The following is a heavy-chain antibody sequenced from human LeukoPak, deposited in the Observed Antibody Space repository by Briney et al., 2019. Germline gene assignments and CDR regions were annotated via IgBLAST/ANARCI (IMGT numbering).Heavy chain of an antibody. D-gene: IGHD3-10*01. J-gene: IGHJ4*02. CDR2: IYYSEST. CDR3: ARAYGSGSYYGPQ. V-gene: IGHV4-38-2*01. Sequence: SETLSLTCGVSDEFYSGFYWSWIRQPPGKGLEWIGTIYYSESTYYNPSLKSRVTISVDTSKNQFSLKLSSVTAADTAVYYCARAYGSGSYYGPQWGQGTLVTVSS. CDR1: DEFYSGFY.